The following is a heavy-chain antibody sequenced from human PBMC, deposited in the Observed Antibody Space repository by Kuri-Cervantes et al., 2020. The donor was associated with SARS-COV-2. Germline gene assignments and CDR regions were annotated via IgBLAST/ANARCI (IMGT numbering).Heavy chain of an antibody. CDR2: NYSGGSST. Sequence: SCAASGFTFSSYVMSWVRQAPGKGLEWVSVNYSGGSSTYYADSVKGRFTISRDNSKNTLDLQMNSLRAEDTAVYYCAKDSYSSGWYWFDPWGQGTLVTVSS. CDR1: GFTFSSYV. CDR3: AKDSYSSGWYWFDP. J-gene: IGHJ5*02. D-gene: IGHD6-19*01. V-gene: IGHV3-23*03.